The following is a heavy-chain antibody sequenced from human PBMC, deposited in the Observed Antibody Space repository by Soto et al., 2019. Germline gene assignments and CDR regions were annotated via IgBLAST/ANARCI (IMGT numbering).Heavy chain of an antibody. J-gene: IGHJ3*02. CDR2: IIPIFGTA. CDR1: GGSFSSSA. CDR3: ARVMVRGDMLSAFDI. Sequence: GASVKVSCKYSGGSFSSSAINWVRQAPGQGPEWMGDIIPIFGTADYAQKFQGRVTMTADESTATAYMELRSLRSEDTAVYYCARVMVRGDMLSAFDIWGQGTMVTVSS. V-gene: IGHV1-69*13. D-gene: IGHD3-10*01.